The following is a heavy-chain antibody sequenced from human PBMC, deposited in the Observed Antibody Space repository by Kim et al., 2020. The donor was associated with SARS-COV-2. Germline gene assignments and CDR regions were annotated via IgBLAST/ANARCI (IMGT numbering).Heavy chain of an antibody. J-gene: IGHJ2*01. CDR2: IYYSGST. CDR3: ARRAKTTIFGVNYWYVDL. D-gene: IGHD3-3*01. CDR1: GGSISSYY. Sequence: SETLSLTCTVSGGSISSYYWSWIRQPPGKGLEWIGYIYYSGSTNYNPSLKSRVTISVDTSKNQFSLKLSSVTAADTAVYYCARRAKTTIFGVNYWYVDLWGRGTLVTVSS. V-gene: IGHV4-59*13.